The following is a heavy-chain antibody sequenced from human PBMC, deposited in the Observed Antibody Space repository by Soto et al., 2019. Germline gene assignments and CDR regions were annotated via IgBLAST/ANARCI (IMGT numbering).Heavy chain of an antibody. J-gene: IGHJ6*02. V-gene: IGHV3-15*07. CDR3: VTSTKDLTDHYYLHGMDV. D-gene: IGHD3-10*01. CDR1: GFTLSNAW. Sequence: EVQLVDSGGGLAKPGGSLRLSCAASGFTLSNAWMNWVRQGPGKGLEWVGRIKSKSDGGTTDYAAPVKGRFTISRDDSRNTQYLQMSSLKTEDTALYYCVTSTKDLTDHYYLHGMDVWGQGTTVTVSS. CDR2: IKSKSDGGTT.